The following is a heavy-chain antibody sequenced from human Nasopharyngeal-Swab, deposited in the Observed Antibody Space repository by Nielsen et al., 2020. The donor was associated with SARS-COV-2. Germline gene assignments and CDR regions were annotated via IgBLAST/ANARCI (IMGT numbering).Heavy chain of an antibody. CDR3: VKGPPAVIHYFDY. J-gene: IGHJ4*02. Sequence: GGSLRLSCTASGFTFSAYWMYWVRQAPGKGLVWVSRINSDGSNTAYADSVKGRFSISRDNAKNTVYLQMNSLRVEDTAVYYCVKGPPAVIHYFDYWGQGTLVTVSS. CDR1: GFTFSAYW. CDR2: INSDGSNT. V-gene: IGHV3-74*01. D-gene: IGHD2-21*01.